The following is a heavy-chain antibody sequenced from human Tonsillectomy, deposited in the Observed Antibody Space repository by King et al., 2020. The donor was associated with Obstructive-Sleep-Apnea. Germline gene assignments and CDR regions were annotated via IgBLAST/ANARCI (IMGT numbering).Heavy chain of an antibody. J-gene: IGHJ5*02. V-gene: IGHV4-30-4*01. Sequence: QLQESGPGLVKPSQTLSLTCTVSGGSISSGDYYLSWIRQPPGKGLEWIGYIYYSGSTYYNPSLKSRVTISVYTSKNQFSLKLSSVPAADTAVYYGARDRHCSSTSCYEFDPWGQGTLVTVSS. CDR2: IYYSGST. CDR1: GGSISSGDYY. D-gene: IGHD2-2*01. CDR3: ARDRHCSSTSCYEFDP.